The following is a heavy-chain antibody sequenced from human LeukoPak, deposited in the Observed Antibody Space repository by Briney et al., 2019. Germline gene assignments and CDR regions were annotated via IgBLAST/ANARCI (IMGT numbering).Heavy chain of an antibody. V-gene: IGHV3-7*04. D-gene: IGHD3-16*01. CDR3: ARISRYGLDY. CDR1: GFTFSGYW. CDR2: IKSDGSEK. Sequence: GGSLRLSCAASGFTFSGYWMSWVRQGPGKGLEWLANIKSDGSEKYYVDSVKGRFTISRDNAKNSLYLQMNSLRPEDTAVYYCARISRYGLDYWGQGTLVTVSS. J-gene: IGHJ4*02.